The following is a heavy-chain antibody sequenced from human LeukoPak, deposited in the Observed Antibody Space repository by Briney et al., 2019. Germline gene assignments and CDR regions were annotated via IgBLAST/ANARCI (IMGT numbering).Heavy chain of an antibody. Sequence: ASVKVSCKASGGTFSSYAISWVRQAPGQGLEWMGWINPNSGGTDFAQRFQGRVTMTWDTSTNTGYMELSSLTSDDTAVFYCARGTTPGIAIYLDYWGQGTLLTVSS. V-gene: IGHV1-2*02. CDR3: ARGTTPGIAIYLDY. CDR1: GGTFSSYA. D-gene: IGHD6-13*01. J-gene: IGHJ4*02. CDR2: INPNSGGT.